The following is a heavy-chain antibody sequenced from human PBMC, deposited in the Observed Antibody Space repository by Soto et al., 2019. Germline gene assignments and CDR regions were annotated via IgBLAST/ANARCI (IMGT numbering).Heavy chain of an antibody. CDR2: FYYSGST. V-gene: IGHV4-39*01. CDR3: ARQVVDGTVAGTGSFDY. J-gene: IGHJ4*02. CDR1: GGSIGSTSYY. Sequence: PSETLSLTCTVSGGSIGSTSYYWVWIRQPPGKGLEWIGSFYYSGSTYYNPSLKSRVTISVDTSENQFSLKLSSVTAADTAVYYCARQVVDGTVAGTGSFDYWGQGTLVTVSS. D-gene: IGHD6-19*01.